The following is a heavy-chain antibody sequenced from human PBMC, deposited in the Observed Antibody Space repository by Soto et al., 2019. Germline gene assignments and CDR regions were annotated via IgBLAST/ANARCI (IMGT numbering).Heavy chain of an antibody. CDR3: ARAHYGDYGYGMDV. D-gene: IGHD4-17*01. CDR1: GGSISSGGYS. CDR2: IYHSGST. Sequence: SETLSLTCAVSGGSISSGGYSWSWIRQPPGKGLEWIGYIYHSGSTYYNPSLKSRVTISVDRSKNQFSLKLSSVTAADTAVYYCARAHYGDYGYGMDVWGQGATVTVSS. J-gene: IGHJ6*02. V-gene: IGHV4-30-2*01.